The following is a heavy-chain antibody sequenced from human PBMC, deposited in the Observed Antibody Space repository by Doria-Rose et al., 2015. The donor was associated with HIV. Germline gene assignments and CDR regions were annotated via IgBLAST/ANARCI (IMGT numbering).Heavy chain of an antibody. CDR3: ARIKSSRWYHKYYFDF. V-gene: IGHV2-26*01. CDR1: GVSLSSPGVG. CDR2: IFSDDNR. J-gene: IGHJ4*02. D-gene: IGHD6-13*01. Sequence: ETGPVLVKPTETLTLTCTVSGVSLSSPGVGVSWIRQPPGKALEWLANIFSDDNRSYKTSLKSRLTISRGTSKSQVVLTMTDMDPVDTATYYCARIKSSRWYHKYYFDFWGQGTLVIVSA.